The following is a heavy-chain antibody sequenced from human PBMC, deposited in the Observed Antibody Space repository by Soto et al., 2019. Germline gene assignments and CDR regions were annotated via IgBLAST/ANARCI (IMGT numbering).Heavy chain of an antibody. J-gene: IGHJ4*02. V-gene: IGHV1-3*01. D-gene: IGHD1-1*01. CDR2: INAGNGNT. CDR1: GYTFTSYA. CDR3: AWTTGTQAYYFDC. Sequence: QVQLVQSGAEVKKPGASVKVSCKASGYTFTSYAMHWVRQAPGQRLEWMGWINAGNGNTKYSQKFQGRVTITRDTSASTGYMELSSLRSEDTAVYYCAWTTGTQAYYFDCWGQGTLVTVSS.